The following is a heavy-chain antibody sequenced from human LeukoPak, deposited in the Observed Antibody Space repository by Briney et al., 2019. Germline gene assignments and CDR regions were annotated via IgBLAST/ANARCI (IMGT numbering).Heavy chain of an antibody. CDR2: IFYSGST. Sequence: SETLSLTCTVSGGSISSYYWGWIRQPPGKGLQWIGSIFYSGSTYYNPSLKSRVTISADMSKNQFSLRLSSVTTTDTAVYYCAKSLGSGLIDYWGQGTLVTVSS. V-gene: IGHV4-39*01. J-gene: IGHJ4*02. CDR1: GGSISSYY. D-gene: IGHD6-19*01. CDR3: AKSLGSGLIDY.